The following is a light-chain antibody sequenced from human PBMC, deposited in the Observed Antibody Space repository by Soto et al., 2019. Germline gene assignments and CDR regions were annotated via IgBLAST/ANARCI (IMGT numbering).Light chain of an antibody. CDR3: SSHAGRNSPVV. CDR2: EVS. CDR1: SSDIGAYKE. J-gene: IGLJ1*01. Sequence: QSALTQPPSASGSPGQSVAISCTGTSSDIGAYKEVSWYQQHPGKAPKLIIYEVSRRPSGVPDRFSGSKSGNTASLTGSGLQAEDEADYYCSSHAGRNSPVVFGPGTKVTVL. V-gene: IGLV2-8*01.